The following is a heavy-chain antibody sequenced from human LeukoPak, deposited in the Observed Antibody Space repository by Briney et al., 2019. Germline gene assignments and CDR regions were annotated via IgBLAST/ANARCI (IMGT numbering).Heavy chain of an antibody. CDR3: AKEFSGYLASFEY. CDR2: TSFDGSYK. V-gene: IGHV3-30*18. D-gene: IGHD3-22*01. Sequence: PGGSLRLSCAASGFAFSGQAMGWVRQAPGKGLEWVAMTSFDGSYKNYADSVKGRFTISRDNSKNRLYLQMNSLRAEDTAVYYCAKEFSGYLASFEYWGQGTLVTVSS. CDR1: GFAFSGQA. J-gene: IGHJ4*02.